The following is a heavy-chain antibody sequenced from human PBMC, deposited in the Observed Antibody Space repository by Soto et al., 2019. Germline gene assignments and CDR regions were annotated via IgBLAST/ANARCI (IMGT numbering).Heavy chain of an antibody. Sequence: SETLSLTCTVSGGSISSRSYFWGWIRQSPGKGLEWIGSIHYSGSTYYNPSLNSRVTISVDTSKNQFSLKLSSVTAADTALYYCARHWSGYYFDYWGQRTLVTVSS. J-gene: IGHJ4*02. CDR3: ARHWSGYYFDY. V-gene: IGHV4-39*01. CDR1: GGSISSRSYF. D-gene: IGHD3-3*01. CDR2: IHYSGST.